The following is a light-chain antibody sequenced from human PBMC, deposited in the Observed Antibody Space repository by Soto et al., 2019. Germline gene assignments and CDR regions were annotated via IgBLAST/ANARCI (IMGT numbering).Light chain of an antibody. V-gene: IGLV2-8*01. J-gene: IGLJ1*01. CDR3: RSHGGNSPYV. CDR1: TSDIGGYNY. CDR2: EVN. Sequence: QSALTQPPSASGSXXXSXXXSCTGTTSDIGGYNYVSWYQQHPGKAPKLMIYEVNKRPSGVPDRFSGSKSGNTASLTVSGLPAEDEDDYYCRSHGGNSPYVFGTGTKLTVL.